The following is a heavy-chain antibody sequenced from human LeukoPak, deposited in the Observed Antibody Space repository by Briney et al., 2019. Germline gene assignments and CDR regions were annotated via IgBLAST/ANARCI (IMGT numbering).Heavy chain of an antibody. CDR2: ISSGSNYI. CDR3: GRGTALVLKFDC. J-gene: IGHJ4*02. V-gene: IGHV3-21*01. Sequence: GGSLRLSCEASGFTLSSYSMNWVRQAPGKGLEWVSSISSGSNYIYYADSVKGRFTISRDNAKNALYLQMNTLRAEDTAVYYWGRGTALVLKFDCWGQGTLVTVSS. D-gene: IGHD5-18*01. CDR1: GFTLSSYS.